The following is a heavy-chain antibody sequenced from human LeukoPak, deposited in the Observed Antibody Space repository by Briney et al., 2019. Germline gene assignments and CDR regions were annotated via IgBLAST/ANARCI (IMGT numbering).Heavy chain of an antibody. V-gene: IGHV3-20*04. CDR1: GFTFDDYG. CDR3: ARWVGDRHFDY. Sequence: GGSLRLSCAASGFTFDDYGMSWVRRAPGKGLEWVSGINWNGGSTGYADSVKGRFTISRDNAKTSLYLQMNSLRAEDTALYYCARWVGDRHFDYWGQGTLVTVSS. J-gene: IGHJ4*02. D-gene: IGHD2-21*02. CDR2: INWNGGST.